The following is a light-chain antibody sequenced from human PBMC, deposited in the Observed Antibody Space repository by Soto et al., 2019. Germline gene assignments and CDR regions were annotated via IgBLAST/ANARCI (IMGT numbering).Light chain of an antibody. V-gene: IGLV3-1*01. CDR2: QDS. CDR1: KLGDKY. CDR3: QAWDSSVV. J-gene: IGLJ2*01. Sequence: SYELTQPPSVSVSPGQTASITCSGDKLGDKYACWYQQKPGQSPVLVIYQDSKRPSGIPERFSGSNSGNTATLTISGTQAMDEADYYCQAWDSSVVFGRGTKLIVL.